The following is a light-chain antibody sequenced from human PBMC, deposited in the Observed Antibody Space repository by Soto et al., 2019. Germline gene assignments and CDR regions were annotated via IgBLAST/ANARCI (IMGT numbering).Light chain of an antibody. Sequence: DIVMTQSPDSLAVSLGERATINCKSSQSVLYSSNNKNYLAWYQQKPGQPPKLLIYWASTRESGVPDRFSGSGSGTDFTLTISSLQAEDAAVYYCQQYYSTPQAFGQGTKLVIK. CDR2: WAS. V-gene: IGKV4-1*01. CDR3: QQYYSTPQA. CDR1: QSVLYSSNNKNY. J-gene: IGKJ2*01.